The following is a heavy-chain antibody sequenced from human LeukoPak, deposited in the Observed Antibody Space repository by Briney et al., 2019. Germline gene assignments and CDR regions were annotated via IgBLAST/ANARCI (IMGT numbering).Heavy chain of an antibody. CDR2: IKQDGSQK. Sequence: GGSLRLSCAVSGFTFSSYWMNWVRQAPGKGLEWLANIKQDGSQKYYVDSVKGRFTISRDNAKNSLYLQLNSLRAEDTAVYYCARDESGDSYGLYWGQGTLVTVSS. J-gene: IGHJ4*02. CDR3: ARDESGDSYGLY. V-gene: IGHV3-7*05. D-gene: IGHD5-18*01. CDR1: GFTFSSYW.